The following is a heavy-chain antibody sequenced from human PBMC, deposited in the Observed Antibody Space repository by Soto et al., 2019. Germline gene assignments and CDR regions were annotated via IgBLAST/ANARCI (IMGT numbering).Heavy chain of an antibody. D-gene: IGHD2-2*01. Sequence: GGSLRLSCAASGFTFSDYGIHWVRQAPGKGLEWVAVIWYDGSNEHYADSVKGRFTISRDNSKNMVYLQMNSLRVEDTAVYYCARLGYCTPTTCYARTYSMDVWGQGTTVTVSS. CDR1: GFTFSDYG. V-gene: IGHV3-33*03. CDR2: IWYDGSNE. J-gene: IGHJ6*02. CDR3: ARLGYCTPTTCYARTYSMDV.